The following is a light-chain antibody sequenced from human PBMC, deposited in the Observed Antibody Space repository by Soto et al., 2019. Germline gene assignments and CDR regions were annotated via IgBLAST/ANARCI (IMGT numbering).Light chain of an antibody. Sequence: EIVLTQSPGTLSLSPGDKATLSCRASRSVSINYLAWYHQKLGQAPRLLIYGASSRATGIPDRFSGNGSGTDFTLTISRLEPEDFAVYYCHQYGSTPFTFGPGTKVDIK. CDR3: HQYGSTPFT. CDR1: RSVSINY. J-gene: IGKJ3*01. V-gene: IGKV3-20*01. CDR2: GAS.